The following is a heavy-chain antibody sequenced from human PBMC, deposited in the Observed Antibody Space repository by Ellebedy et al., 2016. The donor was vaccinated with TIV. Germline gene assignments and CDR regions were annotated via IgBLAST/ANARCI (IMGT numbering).Heavy chain of an antibody. CDR2: IKQDGSEK. CDR3: ARDTPYIWSYGWYFDL. Sequence: GESLKISCAASGFTFSDYWMSWVRQAPGKGLEWVANIKQDGSEKNYVDSVKGRFTVSRDNAKNSLYLQMNSLRAEDTAVYYCARDTPYIWSYGWYFDLWGRGTLVTVSS. V-gene: IGHV3-7*03. J-gene: IGHJ2*01. D-gene: IGHD1-20*01. CDR1: GFTFSDYW.